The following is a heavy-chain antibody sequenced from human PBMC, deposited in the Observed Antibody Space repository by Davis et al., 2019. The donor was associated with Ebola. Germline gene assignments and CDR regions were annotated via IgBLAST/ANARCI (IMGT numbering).Heavy chain of an antibody. CDR1: GFTFSTYP. V-gene: IGHV3-30-3*01. CDR3: ARDLHAEIAIIVEVACYYYYGMDV. CDR2: ILYDGSSK. D-gene: IGHD3-22*01. Sequence: GGSLRLSCAASGFTFSTYPMHWVRQAPGTVQEWMAVILYDGSSKYSADSVKGRFTISRDNAKNSLYLQMNSLRAEDTAVYYCARDLHAEIAIIVEVACYYYYGMDVWGKGTTVTVSS. J-gene: IGHJ6*04.